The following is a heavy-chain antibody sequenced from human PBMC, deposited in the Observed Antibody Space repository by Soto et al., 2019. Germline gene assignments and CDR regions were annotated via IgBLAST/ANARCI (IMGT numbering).Heavy chain of an antibody. Sequence: PVGSLRLSCAASGFTFSSYEMNWVRQAPGKGLEWVSYISSSGSTIYYADSVKGRFTISRDNAKNSLYLQMNSLRAEDTAVYYCARGPPVGYYDSSGYPVPFDYWGQG. CDR2: ISSSGSTI. CDR1: GFTFSSYE. D-gene: IGHD3-22*01. J-gene: IGHJ4*02. CDR3: ARGPPVGYYDSSGYPVPFDY. V-gene: IGHV3-48*03.